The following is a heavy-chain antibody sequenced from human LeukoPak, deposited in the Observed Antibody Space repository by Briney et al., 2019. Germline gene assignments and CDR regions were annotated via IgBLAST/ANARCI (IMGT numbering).Heavy chain of an antibody. CDR2: IYNNGNN. CDR1: GGSINSYY. Sequence: SETLSLTCTVSGGSINSYYWNWIRQPPGKGLEWIGYIYNNGNNNYNPSLKSRISISVGTSKNQISLKLSSVTAADTALYYCARYSWSASTPGSWFDPWGQGTLVTVSS. J-gene: IGHJ5*02. D-gene: IGHD2-15*01. CDR3: ARYSWSASTPGSWFDP. V-gene: IGHV4-59*08.